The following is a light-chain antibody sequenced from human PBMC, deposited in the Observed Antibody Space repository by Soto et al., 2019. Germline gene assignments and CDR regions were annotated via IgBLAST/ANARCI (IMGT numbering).Light chain of an antibody. V-gene: IGLV1-40*01. CDR1: SSNIGAGYD. CDR2: GNS. Sequence: QLVLTQPPSVSGAPGQRVTISCTGSSSNIGAGYDVHWYQQLPGTAPKLLIYGNSNRPSGVPDRFSGSKSGTSAALAITGLKAEDEADYYCQSYDSSLSCVVFGGWTKLTVL. J-gene: IGLJ2*01. CDR3: QSYDSSLSCVV.